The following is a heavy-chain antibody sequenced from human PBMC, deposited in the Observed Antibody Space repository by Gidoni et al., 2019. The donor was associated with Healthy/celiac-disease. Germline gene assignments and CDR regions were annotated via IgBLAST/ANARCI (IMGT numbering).Heavy chain of an antibody. CDR2: INPSVGST. D-gene: IGHD1-26*01. CDR3: ARLYSGSYSGGYWYFDL. Sequence: QVQLVQSGAEVKKPGASVKVSCKASGYTFTSYYMHWVRQAPGQGLEWMGIINPSVGSTSYAQKFQGRVTMTRDTSTSTVYMELSSLRSEDTAVYYCARLYSGSYSGGYWYFDLWGRGTLVTVSS. V-gene: IGHV1-46*01. J-gene: IGHJ2*01. CDR1: GYTFTSYY.